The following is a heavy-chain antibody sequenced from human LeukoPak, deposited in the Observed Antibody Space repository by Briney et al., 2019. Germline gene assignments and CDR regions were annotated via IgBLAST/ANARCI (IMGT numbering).Heavy chain of an antibody. Sequence: SETLSLTCTVSGGSISTNYWSWIRQPAGKGLEWIGRMYTSGSSTYNPSLKSRVTMSVDTSKNQFSLKLSSVTAADTAVYYCARDLFTFGGIIVVAFDSWGQGTLVTVSS. J-gene: IGHJ4*02. CDR3: ARDLFTFGGIIVVAFDS. D-gene: IGHD3-16*02. CDR2: MYTSGSS. V-gene: IGHV4-4*07. CDR1: GGSISTNY.